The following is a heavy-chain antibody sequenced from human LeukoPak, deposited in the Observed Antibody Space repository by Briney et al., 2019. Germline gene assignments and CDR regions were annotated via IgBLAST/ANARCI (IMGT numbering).Heavy chain of an antibody. J-gene: IGHJ4*02. V-gene: IGHV4-59*12. CDR1: GGSISSYY. D-gene: IGHD3-10*01. Sequence: SETLSLTCTVSGGSISSYYWSWIRQPPGKGLEWIGYIYHSGSTYYNPSLKSRVTISVDRSKNQFSLKLSSVTAADTAVYYCARGDGSGSYYYFDYWGQGTLVTVSS. CDR3: ARGDGSGSYYYFDY. CDR2: IYHSGST.